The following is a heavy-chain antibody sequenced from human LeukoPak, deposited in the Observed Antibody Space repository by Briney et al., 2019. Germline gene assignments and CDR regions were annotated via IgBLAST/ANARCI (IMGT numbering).Heavy chain of an antibody. V-gene: IGHV4-39*07. CDR2: IYYSGST. CDR3: ARSPTKTGSVDY. CDR1: GGSISSSSYD. J-gene: IGHJ4*02. D-gene: IGHD1-1*01. Sequence: PSETLSLTCTVSGGSISSSSYDWGWIRQPPGKGLEWIGSIYYSGSTYYNPSLKSRVTISVDTSKNQFSLKLSSVTAADTAVYYCARSPTKTGSVDYWGQGTLVTVSS.